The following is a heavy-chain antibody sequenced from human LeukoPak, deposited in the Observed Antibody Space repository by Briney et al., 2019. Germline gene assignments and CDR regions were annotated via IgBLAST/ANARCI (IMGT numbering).Heavy chain of an antibody. V-gene: IGHV3-23*01. CDR1: GFTFSNYA. CDR2: ITISGKTA. D-gene: IGHD4-17*01. J-gene: IGHJ2*01. Sequence: QTGGSLRLSCLASGFTFSNYAMSWVRQAPGKGLEWVSGITISGKTAYYADSVKGRFTISRDNSKNTLNLQMNSLRAEDTAVYYCAKETDYGDYGEWYFDLWGRGTLVTVSS. CDR3: AKETDYGDYGEWYFDL.